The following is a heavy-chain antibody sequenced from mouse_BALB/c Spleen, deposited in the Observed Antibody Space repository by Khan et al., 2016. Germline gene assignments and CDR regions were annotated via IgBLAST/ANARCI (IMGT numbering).Heavy chain of an antibody. D-gene: IGHD2-14*01. J-gene: IGHJ3*01. CDR3: ARDENYRYDGFAY. Sequence: QIQLVQSGPGLVAPSQSLSITCTVSGFSLTHSGVHWVRQPPGKGLEWLGIIWAGGSTNYNSALMSSLSISKDNSKSQVSLKMNSLQTDDTAMYYCARDENYRYDGFAYWGQGTLVTVSA. V-gene: IGHV2-9*02. CDR1: GFSLTHSG. CDR2: IWAGGST.